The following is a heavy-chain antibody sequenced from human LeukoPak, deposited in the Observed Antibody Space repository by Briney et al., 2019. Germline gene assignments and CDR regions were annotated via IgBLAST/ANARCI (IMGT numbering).Heavy chain of an antibody. CDR3: ARRMTVSATNWFDP. V-gene: IGHV4-59*01. CDR1: GASLSSSL. D-gene: IGHD5/OR15-5a*01. CDR2: IYYTGST. Sequence: SETLSLTCTVSGASLSSSLWTWIRQSPGKGLEWLAYIYYTGSTNLNPSLKSRLTISVDTSKNQFSLRLSSVTAADTAIYYCARRMTVSATNWFDPWGQGTLVTVSS. J-gene: IGHJ5*02.